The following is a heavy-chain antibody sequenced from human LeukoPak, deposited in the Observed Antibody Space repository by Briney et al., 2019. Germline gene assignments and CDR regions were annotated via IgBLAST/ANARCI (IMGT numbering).Heavy chain of an antibody. CDR1: GFTFSHYW. CDR2: IESDGSKP. J-gene: IGHJ4*02. CDR3: VREGSLDY. Sequence: GSLLLSCAASGFTFSHYWMHWVRQAPGKGLVWVSRIESDGSKPDYADSVKGRFTISRDNAKDTVYLQMTSLRDEDTAVYYCVREGSLDYWGQGTLVTVSS. V-gene: IGHV3-74*01.